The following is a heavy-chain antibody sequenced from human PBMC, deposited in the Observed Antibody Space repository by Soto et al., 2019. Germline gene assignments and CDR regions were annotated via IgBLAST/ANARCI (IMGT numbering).Heavy chain of an antibody. J-gene: IGHJ6*04. CDR3: AREQRYGDRHNYCWVDV. CDR1: GFSFSSHS. CDR2: ISSTSFSI. Sequence: EVQLVESGGGLIQPGGSLRLSCAASGFSFSSHSMNWVRQAPGKGLEWVSYISSTSFSIYYADSVKGRFTISRDNAKNSLYLQMNSLRAEDTAVDYCAREQRYGDRHNYCWVDVWGKGTTVTVSS. V-gene: IGHV3-48*01. D-gene: IGHD2-21*02.